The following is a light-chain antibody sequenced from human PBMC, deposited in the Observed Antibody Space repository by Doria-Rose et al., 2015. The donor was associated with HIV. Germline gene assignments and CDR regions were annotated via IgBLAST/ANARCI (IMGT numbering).Light chain of an antibody. CDR1: ALPKQY. J-gene: IGLJ1*01. V-gene: IGLV3-25*03. CDR2: KDS. CDR3: QSADSSGTYV. Sequence: SYELTQLPSVSVSPGQTARITCSGDALPKQYAYWYQQKPGQPPVLVIYKDSERPSGIPERFSGSSSGTTVTLTISGVQAEDEADYYCQSADSSGTYVFGTGTKVTVL.